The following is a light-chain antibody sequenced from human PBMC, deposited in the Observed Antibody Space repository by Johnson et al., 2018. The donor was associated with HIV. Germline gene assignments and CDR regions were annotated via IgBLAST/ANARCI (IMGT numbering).Light chain of an antibody. Sequence: QSVLTQPPSVSAAPGQKVTISCSGSSSNIGNNYVSWYQQLPGTAPKLLIYENNKLPSGIPDRFSGSKSGTSATLGITGLQTGDEADYYCGTWDSSLSAHVFGTGTKVTVL. J-gene: IGLJ1*01. CDR2: ENN. CDR3: GTWDSSLSAHV. V-gene: IGLV1-51*02. CDR1: SSNIGNNY.